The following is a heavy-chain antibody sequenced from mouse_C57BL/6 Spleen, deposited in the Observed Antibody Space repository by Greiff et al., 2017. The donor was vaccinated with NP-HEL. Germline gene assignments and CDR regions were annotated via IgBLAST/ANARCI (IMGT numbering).Heavy chain of an antibody. CDR1: GFTFSDYY. V-gene: IGHV5-16*01. Sequence: EVKLMESEGGLVQPGSSMKLSCTASGFTFSDYYMAWVRQVPEKGLEWVANINYDGSSTYYLDSLKSRFIISRDNAKNILYLQMSSLKSEDTATYYCASLYSNYVFDYWGQGTTLTVSS. D-gene: IGHD2-5*01. CDR3: ASLYSNYVFDY. J-gene: IGHJ2*01. CDR2: INYDGSST.